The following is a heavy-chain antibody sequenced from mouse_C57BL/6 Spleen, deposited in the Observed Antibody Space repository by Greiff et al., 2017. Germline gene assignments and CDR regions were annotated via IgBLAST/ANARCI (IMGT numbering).Heavy chain of an antibody. CDR3: ARPGSSYDWYFDV. D-gene: IGHD1-1*01. CDR2: IDPSDSYT. J-gene: IGHJ1*03. Sequence: QLQQPGAELVKPGASVKLSCKASGYTFTSYWMQWVKQRPGQGLEWIGEIDPSDSYTNYNQKFKGKATLTVDTSSSTAYMQLSSLTSEDSAVYYCARPGSSYDWYFDVWGTGTTVTVSS. CDR1: GYTFTSYW. V-gene: IGHV1-50*01.